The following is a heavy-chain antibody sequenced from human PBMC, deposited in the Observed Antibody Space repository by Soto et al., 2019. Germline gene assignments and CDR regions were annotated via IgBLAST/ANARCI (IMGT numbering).Heavy chain of an antibody. D-gene: IGHD3-22*01. CDR2: IDPSDSQT. CDR3: ARQIYDSDTGPNFQYYFDS. V-gene: IGHV5-10-1*01. J-gene: IGHJ4*02. CDR1: GYSFAGFW. Sequence: GESLKISCKGSGYSFAGFWITWVRQKPGKGLEWMGRIDPSDSQTYYSPSFRGHVTISVTKSITTVFLQWSSLRASDTAMYYCARQIYDSDTGPNFQYYFDSWGQGTPVTAPQ.